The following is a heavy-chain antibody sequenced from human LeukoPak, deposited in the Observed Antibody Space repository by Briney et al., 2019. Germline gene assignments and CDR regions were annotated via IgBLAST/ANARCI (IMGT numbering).Heavy chain of an antibody. CDR3: ARVRAGTLFDY. V-gene: IGHV3-48*01. CDR1: GFTFSNYA. Sequence: GGSLRLSCAASGFTFSNYAMSWVRQAPGKGLEWVSYISSSSSTIYYADSVKGRFTISRDNAKNSLYLQMNSLRAEDTAVYYCARVRAGTLFDYWGQGTLVTVSS. J-gene: IGHJ4*02. CDR2: ISSSSSTI. D-gene: IGHD6-13*01.